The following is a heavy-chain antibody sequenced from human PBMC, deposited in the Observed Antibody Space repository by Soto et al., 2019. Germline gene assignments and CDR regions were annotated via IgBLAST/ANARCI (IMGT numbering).Heavy chain of an antibody. J-gene: IGHJ4*02. D-gene: IGHD3-22*01. CDR1: GFTFSSYG. CDR3: AKKRGHYYDSNFDY. CDR2: ISYDGSNK. Sequence: QVQLVESGGGVVQPGRSLRLSCAASGFTFSSYGMHWVRQAPGKGLEWVAVISYDGSNKYYADSVKGRFTISRDNSKNTLYLQMNSLRDEDTAVYYCAKKRGHYYDSNFDYWGQGTLVTVSS. V-gene: IGHV3-30*18.